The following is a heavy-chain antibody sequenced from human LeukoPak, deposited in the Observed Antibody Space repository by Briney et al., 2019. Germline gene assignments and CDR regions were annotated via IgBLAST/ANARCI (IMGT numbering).Heavy chain of an antibody. J-gene: IGHJ2*01. CDR1: GYTFTGYY. CDR2: INPNSGGT. V-gene: IGHV1-2*02. D-gene: IGHD6-6*01. Sequence: ASVKVSCKASGYTFTGYYMHWVRQAPGQGLEWMGWINPNSGGTNYAQRFQGRVTMTRDTSISTAYMELSRLRSDDTAVYYCARFRPGDWSFDLWGRGTLVTVSS. CDR3: ARFRPGDWSFDL.